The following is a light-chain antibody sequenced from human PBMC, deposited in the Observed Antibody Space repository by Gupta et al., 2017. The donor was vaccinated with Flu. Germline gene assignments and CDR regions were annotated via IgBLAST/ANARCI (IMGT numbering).Light chain of an antibody. J-gene: IGKJ2*02. CDR1: QSVLYSSNNKND. Sequence: SLGERATINCKSSQSVLYSSNNKNDLAWYQQKPGQPPKLLIYWASTRESGVPDRFSGSGSGTDFTLTISSLQAEDVAVYFCQQYYGSTWTFGQGTKLEIK. CDR3: QQYYGSTWT. CDR2: WAS. V-gene: IGKV4-1*01.